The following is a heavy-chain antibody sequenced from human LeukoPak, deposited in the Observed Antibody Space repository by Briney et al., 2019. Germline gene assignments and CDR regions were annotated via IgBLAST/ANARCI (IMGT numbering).Heavy chain of an antibody. CDR1: GFDFSDYY. CDR2: ISGSSSNI. V-gene: IGHV3-11*01. CDR3: ARRYCSRGSCDMGTDVLDI. Sequence: PGGSLRLSCAASGFDFSDYYMAWIRQAPGKGLEWVSHISGSSSNIYYIDSVKDRFTISRDNAEKSLYLQMNGLRAEDTAVYYYARRYCSRGSCDMGTDVLDIWGQGTMVTVSS. J-gene: IGHJ3*02. D-gene: IGHD2-15*01.